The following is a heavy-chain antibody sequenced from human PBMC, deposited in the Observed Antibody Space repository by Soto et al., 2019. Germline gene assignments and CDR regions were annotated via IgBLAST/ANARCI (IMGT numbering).Heavy chain of an antibody. CDR1: GDSVSSNSAA. CDR2: TYYRSKWYN. V-gene: IGHV6-1*01. Sequence: PSQTLSLTCAISGDSVSSNSAAWNWIRQSPSRGLEWLGRTYYRSKWYNDYAVSVKSRITINPDTSKNQFSLQLNSVTPEDTAVYYCAREGPVNGSSGWYPYYYYGMDVWGQGTTVTVSS. CDR3: AREGPVNGSSGWYPYYYYGMDV. J-gene: IGHJ6*02. D-gene: IGHD6-19*01.